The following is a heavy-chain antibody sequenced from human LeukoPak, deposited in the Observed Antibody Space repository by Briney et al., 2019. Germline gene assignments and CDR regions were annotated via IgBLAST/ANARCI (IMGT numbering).Heavy chain of an antibody. J-gene: IGHJ4*02. Sequence: GGSLRLSCAASGFTFSSYAMHWVRQAPGKGLEWVAVISYDGSNKYYADSVKGRFTISRDHSKNTLYLQMNSLRAEDTAVYYCAVIAVAGTLASYPFDYWGQGTLVTVSS. V-gene: IGHV3-30-3*01. CDR2: ISYDGSNK. CDR1: GFTFSSYA. D-gene: IGHD6-19*01. CDR3: AVIAVAGTLASYPFDY.